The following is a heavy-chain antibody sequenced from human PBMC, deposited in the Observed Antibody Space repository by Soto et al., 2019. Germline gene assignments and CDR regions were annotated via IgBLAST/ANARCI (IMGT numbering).Heavy chain of an antibody. CDR2: IRENSGST. V-gene: IGHV3-23*01. CDR3: AKCQVVTGVSGWCNDCDP. CDR1: GFTLSTYA. J-gene: IGHJ5*02. Sequence: EVQLLESGGDLVQPGGSLRLSCAASGFTLSTYAMNWVRQAPGKGLEWVSAIRENSGSTDYADSVKGRFTSSRDKSQTTLYLQMNSLSADDTAVYYCAKCQVVTGVSGWCNDCDPWGQGTLVTVSS. D-gene: IGHD1-1*01.